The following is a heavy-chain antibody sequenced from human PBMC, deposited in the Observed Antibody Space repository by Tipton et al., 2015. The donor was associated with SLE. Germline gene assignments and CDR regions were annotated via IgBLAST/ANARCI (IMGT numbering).Heavy chain of an antibody. V-gene: IGHV4-34*01. CDR2: INHSGST. D-gene: IGHD3-3*01. CDR1: GGSFSGYY. CDR3: ARGGYHFWSGPGNY. Sequence: GLVKPSETLSLTCAVYGGSFSGYYGSWIRQPPGKGLEWIGEINHSGSTNYDPSLKSRVTISVDTSKNQFSLKLSSVTAADTAVYYCARGGYHFWSGPGNYWGQGTLVTVSS. J-gene: IGHJ4*02.